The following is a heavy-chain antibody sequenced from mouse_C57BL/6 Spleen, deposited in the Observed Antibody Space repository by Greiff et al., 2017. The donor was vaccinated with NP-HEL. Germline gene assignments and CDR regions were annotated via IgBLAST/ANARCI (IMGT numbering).Heavy chain of an antibody. CDR2: IYPGDGDT. J-gene: IGHJ2*01. CDR3: ARSYYDYDKGDY. Sequence: QVQLKQSGPELVKPGASVKISCKASGYAFSSSWMNWVKQRPGKGLEWIGRIYPGDGDTNYNGKFKGKATLTADKSSSTAYMQLSSLTSEDSAVYFCARSYYDYDKGDYWGQGTTLTVSS. CDR1: GYAFSSSW. V-gene: IGHV1-82*01. D-gene: IGHD2-4*01.